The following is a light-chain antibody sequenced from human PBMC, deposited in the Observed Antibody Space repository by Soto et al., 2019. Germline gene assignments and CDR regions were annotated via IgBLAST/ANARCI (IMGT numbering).Light chain of an antibody. J-gene: IGKJ2*01. V-gene: IGKV2-28*01. Sequence: DIVMTQSPLSLPVTPGEPASITCKSSQSLLHRNGHIYLDWFLQKPGQSPQLLIYLGSYRAAGVPDRFSGSGSGTDFTLKISRVEAEDVGIYYCMQALSHTFGQGTKLEIK. CDR2: LGS. CDR1: QSLLHRNGHIY. CDR3: MQALSHT.